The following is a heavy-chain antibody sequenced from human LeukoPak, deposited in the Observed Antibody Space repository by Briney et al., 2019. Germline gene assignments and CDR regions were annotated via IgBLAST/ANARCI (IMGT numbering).Heavy chain of an antibody. CDR1: GGSISSYY. Sequence: SETLSLTCTVSGGSISSYYWSWIRQPPGKGLEWIGYIYYSGSTNYNPSLKSRVTISVDTSKNQFSLKLSSVTAADTAVYYCARAGVDTALAWFDPWGQGTLVTVSS. CDR3: ARAGVDTALAWFDP. CDR2: IYYSGST. D-gene: IGHD5-18*01. J-gene: IGHJ5*02. V-gene: IGHV4-59*01.